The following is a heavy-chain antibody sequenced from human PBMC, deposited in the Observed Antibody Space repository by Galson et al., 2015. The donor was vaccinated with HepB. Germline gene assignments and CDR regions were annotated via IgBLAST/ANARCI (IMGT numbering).Heavy chain of an antibody. CDR2: ISTYNGNT. V-gene: IGHV1-18*01. D-gene: IGHD5-12*01. J-gene: IGHJ3*02. CDR1: GYTFTSYG. Sequence: SVKVSCKASGYTFTSYGISWVRQAPGQGLEWMGWISTYNGNTNYAQKLQGRVTMTTDTSTTTAYMELRSLKSDDTAVYYCARIGSGYDYVPKAFDIWGQGTMVTVSS. CDR3: ARIGSGYDYVPKAFDI.